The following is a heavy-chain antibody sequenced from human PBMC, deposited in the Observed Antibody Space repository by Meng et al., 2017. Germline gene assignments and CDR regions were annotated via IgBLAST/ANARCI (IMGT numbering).Heavy chain of an antibody. CDR2: MNHSLST. J-gene: IGHJ5*01. Sequence: HRPEGGSVICDDSADPALTCAGVRCVVNQCSCSLVRQPPGTGLEWVWEMNHSLSTNHIPALMSRVSRSVDTTKNQLSLKLSSVTAADTAVYYCARGRDSGYDRPAPGWGFDSWGQGTLVTVSS. D-gene: IGHD5-12*01. V-gene: IGHV4-34*01. CDR1: CVVNQCS. CDR3: ARGRDSGYDRPAPGWGFDS.